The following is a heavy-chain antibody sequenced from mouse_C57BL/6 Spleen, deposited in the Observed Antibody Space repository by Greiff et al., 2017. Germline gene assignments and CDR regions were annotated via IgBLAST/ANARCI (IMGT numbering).Heavy chain of an antibody. D-gene: IGHD2-5*01. CDR1: GYSFTDYN. V-gene: IGHV1-39*01. Sequence: VQLKQSGPELVKPGASVKISCKASGYSFTDYNMNWVKQSHGKSLEWIGVINPNYGTTSYNQKFKGKATLTVDQSSSTAYMQLTSLTSEDSAVYCCARSEGYSNTFAYWGQGTLVTVSA. J-gene: IGHJ3*01. CDR2: INPNYGTT. CDR3: ARSEGYSNTFAY.